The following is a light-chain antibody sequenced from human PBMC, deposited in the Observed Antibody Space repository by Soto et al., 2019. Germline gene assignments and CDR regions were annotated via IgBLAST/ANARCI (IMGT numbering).Light chain of an antibody. V-gene: IGKV3-11*01. CDR3: QQRSNWLT. CDR2: DAS. Sequence: EIVLTQSPATLSLSPGERATLSCRASQSVSSYLACYQQKPGQAPRLLIYDASNRATGIPVRFSGSGSGTDFAPTISSLESEDFAVYYCQQRSNWLTFGGGTKVEIK. J-gene: IGKJ4*01. CDR1: QSVSSY.